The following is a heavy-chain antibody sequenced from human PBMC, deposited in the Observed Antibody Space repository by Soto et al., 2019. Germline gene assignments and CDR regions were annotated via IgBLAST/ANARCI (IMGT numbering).Heavy chain of an antibody. J-gene: IGHJ3*02. V-gene: IGHV3-33*01. Sequence: QVQLVESGGGVVQPGTSLRLSCAVSGFPFSTYGFHWVRQPPGKGLEWVAVIVSDGSAKYHADSVEGRFTISRDNSKDTLYLQMNSLRAEDTAVYYCARDDAFGNENGFDIWGQRTMGTVSS. D-gene: IGHD1-1*01. CDR2: IVSDGSAK. CDR3: ARDDAFGNENGFDI. CDR1: GFPFSTYG.